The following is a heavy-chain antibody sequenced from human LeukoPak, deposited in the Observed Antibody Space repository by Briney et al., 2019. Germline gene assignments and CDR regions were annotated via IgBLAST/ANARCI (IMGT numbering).Heavy chain of an antibody. CDR2: FDPEDGET. Sequence: ASVKVSCKVSGYTLTELSMHWVRQAPGKGLEWMGGFDPEDGETTYAQKFQGRVTMTEDTSTDTAYMELSSLRSEDTAVYYCATSIAVAGMRWFDPWGQGTLVTVSS. CDR1: GYTLTELS. J-gene: IGHJ5*02. D-gene: IGHD6-19*01. V-gene: IGHV1-24*01. CDR3: ATSIAVAGMRWFDP.